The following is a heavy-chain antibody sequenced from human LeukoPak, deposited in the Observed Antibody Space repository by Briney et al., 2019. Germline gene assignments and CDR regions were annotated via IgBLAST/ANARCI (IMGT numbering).Heavy chain of an antibody. Sequence: SETLSPTCTVSGGSISSYYWRWIRQPPGKGLEWIGYIYYSGSTNYNPSLKSRVTISVDTSKNQFSLKLSSVTAADTAVYYCARVAWESLDYWGQGTLVTVSS. CDR1: GGSISSYY. D-gene: IGHD1-26*01. CDR3: ARVAWESLDY. J-gene: IGHJ4*02. V-gene: IGHV4-59*01. CDR2: IYYSGST.